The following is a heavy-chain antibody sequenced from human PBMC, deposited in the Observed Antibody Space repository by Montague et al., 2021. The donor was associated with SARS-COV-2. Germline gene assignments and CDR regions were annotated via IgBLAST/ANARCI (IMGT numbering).Heavy chain of an antibody. CDR2: MSSSGHFA. D-gene: IGHD1-26*01. CDR1: GFPFSDSY. CDR3: ARDLWGAQSGMDV. V-gene: IGHV3-11*06. Sequence: SLRLSCAASGFPFSDSYMSWFRQAPGRGLEWIAYMSSSGHFASYADSVKGRFTISRDNAKNSLYLQMNSLRAEDTAMYYCARDLWGAQSGMDVWGQGTTVTVSS. J-gene: IGHJ6*02.